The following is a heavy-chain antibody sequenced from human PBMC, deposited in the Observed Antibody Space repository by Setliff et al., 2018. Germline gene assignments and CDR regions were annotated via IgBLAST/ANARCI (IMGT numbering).Heavy chain of an antibody. D-gene: IGHD2-15*01. V-gene: IGHV4-39*01. Sequence: PSETLSLTCTVSGDSISSSNYYWGWIRQPPGKGLEWIAAIKYRGSTSFNPTLKSRVTISVDKSKSQFSLKLSSVTAVDTAVYYCARQGTYCDGGGGSCFPPNYWGQGTLVTVSS. CDR1: GDSISSSNYY. CDR3: ARQGTYCDGGGGSCFPPNY. J-gene: IGHJ4*02. CDR2: IKYRGST.